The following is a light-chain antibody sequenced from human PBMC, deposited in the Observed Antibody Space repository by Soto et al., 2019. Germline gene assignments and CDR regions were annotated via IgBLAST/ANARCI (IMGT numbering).Light chain of an antibody. V-gene: IGKV3-20*01. CDR3: QQYGSLSWT. CDR2: GAS. CDR1: QNVDTNY. J-gene: IGKJ1*01. Sequence: EIVLTQSPGTLSLSPGERATLSCRASQNVDTNYFAWYQQKPGQAPMIIFFGASGRATGIPDRVSGSGSGTDFTLTISRLDPEDFAMYYCQQYGSLSWTFGQGTKVEIK.